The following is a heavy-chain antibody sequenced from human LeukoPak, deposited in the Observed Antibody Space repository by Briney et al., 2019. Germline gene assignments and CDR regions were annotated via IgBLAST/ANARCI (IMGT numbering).Heavy chain of an antibody. CDR3: AKQLGYCSDGSCYFPY. D-gene: IGHD2-15*01. Sequence: PGGSLRLSCAASGFTFSSYAMHWVRQAPGKGLEWLAVISYDGNNKYYADSVQGRFTISRDNSKSTLCLQMNSLRAEDTAVYYCAKQLGYCSDGSCYFPYWGQGTLVTVSS. V-gene: IGHV3-30-3*02. CDR1: GFTFSSYA. J-gene: IGHJ4*02. CDR2: ISYDGNNK.